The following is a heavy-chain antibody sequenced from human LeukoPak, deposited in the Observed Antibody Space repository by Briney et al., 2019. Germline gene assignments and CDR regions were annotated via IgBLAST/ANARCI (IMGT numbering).Heavy chain of an antibody. CDR1: GGTFSSYA. Sequence: SVKVSCKASGGTFSSYAISWVRQAPGQGLEWMGGIIPIFGTANYEQKFHGRVTITTDESTITAYMELSSLRSAETAVYYCARDRGDGYNYFDYWGQGTLVTVSS. D-gene: IGHD5-24*01. V-gene: IGHV1-69*05. CDR2: IIPIFGTA. CDR3: ARDRGDGYNYFDY. J-gene: IGHJ4*02.